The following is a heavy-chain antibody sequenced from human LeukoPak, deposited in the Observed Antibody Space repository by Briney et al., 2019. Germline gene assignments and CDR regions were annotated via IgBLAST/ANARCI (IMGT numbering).Heavy chain of an antibody. J-gene: IGHJ4*02. CDR1: GFIFNAYD. CDR3: ANSVGKVRGVIPGAFDY. Sequence: PGGSLRLSCAASGFIFNAYDMNWVRQAPGKGLEWLSFIEKTSSTIYYADSVKGRFTISRDNARNSLYLQLNSLRDEDTAVYYCANSVGKVRGVIPGAFDYWGQGTLVTVSS. D-gene: IGHD3-10*01. V-gene: IGHV3-48*02. CDR2: IEKTSSTI.